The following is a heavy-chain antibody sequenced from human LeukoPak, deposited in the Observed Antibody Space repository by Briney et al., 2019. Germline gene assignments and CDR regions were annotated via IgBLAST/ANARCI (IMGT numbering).Heavy chain of an antibody. CDR3: ARNILFAFDI. J-gene: IGHJ3*02. CDR1: GLTVSSSY. CDR2: IYNDGST. D-gene: IGHD2/OR15-2a*01. V-gene: IGHV3-53*01. Sequence: GGSLRLSCAASGLTVSSSYMSWVRQAPGKGLEWVSIIYNDGSTYYADSMKGRLTISRDNSKNTLYLQVNSLRAEDTAMYYCARNILFAFDIWGQGTMVTVSS.